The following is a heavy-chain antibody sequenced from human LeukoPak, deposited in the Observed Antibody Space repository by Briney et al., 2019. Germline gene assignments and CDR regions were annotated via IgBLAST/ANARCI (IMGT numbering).Heavy chain of an antibody. CDR1: GFTFSSYA. CDR2: ISYDGSSQ. Sequence: SLRLSCAASGFTFSSYAMHWVRQAPGKGLEWVTLISYDGSSQYYADSVKGRFTISRDNSKNTLYLQMNSLRAEDTAVYYCAKERRGFYMDAWGTGTTVTISS. CDR3: AKERRGFYMDA. V-gene: IGHV3-30-3*02. J-gene: IGHJ6*03.